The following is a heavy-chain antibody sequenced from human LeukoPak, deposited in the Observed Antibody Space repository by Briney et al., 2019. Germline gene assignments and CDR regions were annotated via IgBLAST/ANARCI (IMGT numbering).Heavy chain of an antibody. Sequence: GGSLRLSCAASGFTFIDYDMHWVRQVIGKGLEWVSAIGIRGDTHYSGSVKGRFTISRDNAKNSMFLQMNSLRVEDTALYYCASRPGYSYALDQWGQGTLVTVSS. J-gene: IGHJ4*02. V-gene: IGHV3-13*01. D-gene: IGHD5-18*01. CDR3: ASRPGYSYALDQ. CDR2: IGIRGDT. CDR1: GFTFIDYD.